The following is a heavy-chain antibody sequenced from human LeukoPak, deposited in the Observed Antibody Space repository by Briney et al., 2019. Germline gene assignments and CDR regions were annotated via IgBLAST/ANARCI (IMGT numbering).Heavy chain of an antibody. CDR1: GGSISSYY. D-gene: IGHD3-10*01. CDR3: ASTGGFGELLLWFDP. CDR2: IYYSGST. J-gene: IGHJ5*02. V-gene: IGHV4-59*01. Sequence: SETLSLTCTVSGGSISSYYWSWLRQPPGKGLEWIGYIYYSGSTNYNPSLKSRVTISVDTSKNQFSLKLSSVTAADTAVYYCASTGGFGELLLWFDPWGQGTLVTVSS.